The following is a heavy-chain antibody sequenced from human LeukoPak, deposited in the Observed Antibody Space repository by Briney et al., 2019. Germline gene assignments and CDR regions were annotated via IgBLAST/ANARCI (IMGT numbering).Heavy chain of an antibody. CDR2: ISAYNGNA. CDR1: GYTLTSYG. CDR3: ARGTYYYDSSGYSYYFDY. J-gene: IGHJ4*02. D-gene: IGHD3-22*01. V-gene: IGHV1-18*01. Sequence: ASVKVSCKASGYTLTSYGISWVRQAPGQGLERMGWISAYNGNANYAQNLQGRVTMTTDTSTSTAYMALRSLKSDDTAVYYCARGTYYYDSSGYSYYFDYWGQGTLVTVSS.